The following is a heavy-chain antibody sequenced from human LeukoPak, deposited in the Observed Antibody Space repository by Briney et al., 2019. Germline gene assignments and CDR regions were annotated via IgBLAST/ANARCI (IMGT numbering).Heavy chain of an antibody. CDR3: ARARVVLFHRFGAFDI. CDR1: GGSFSGYY. CDR2: INHSGST. V-gene: IGHV4-34*01. Sequence: PSETLSLTCAVYGGSFSGYYWSWIRQPPGKGLEWIGEINHSGSTNYNPSLKSRVTISVDTSKNQFSLKLSSVTAADTAVYYCARARVVLFHRFGAFDIWGQGTMVTVSS. J-gene: IGHJ3*02. D-gene: IGHD3-3*01.